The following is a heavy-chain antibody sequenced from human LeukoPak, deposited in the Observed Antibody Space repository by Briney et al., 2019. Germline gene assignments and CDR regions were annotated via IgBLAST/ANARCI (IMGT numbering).Heavy chain of an antibody. CDR1: GGSLSSHY. Sequence: SETLFLTCTVSGGSLSSHYWTWVRQSPGKGLEWIGDISNSGSTNHDPSLKSRVTISIDTSKNQFSLKLSSVTAADTAVYYCGRDALVGYFSYYFMDVGGKGPRSPSR. CDR2: ISNSGST. J-gene: IGHJ6*03. D-gene: IGHD2-15*01. CDR3: GRDALVGYFSYYFMDV. V-gene: IGHV4-59*11.